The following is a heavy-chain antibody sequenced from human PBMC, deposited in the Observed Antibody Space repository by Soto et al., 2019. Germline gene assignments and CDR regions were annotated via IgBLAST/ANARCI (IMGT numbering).Heavy chain of an antibody. J-gene: IGHJ3*02. Sequence: SETLSLTCTVSGGSISSYYWSWIRQPPGKGPEWIGYIYYSGSTNYNPSLKSRVTISVDTSKNQFSLKLSSVTAADTAVYYFAGDYDFLSAYYGIGAFDIWGQGTMVTVSS. V-gene: IGHV4-59*08. CDR3: AGDYDFLSAYYGIGAFDI. CDR1: GGSISSYY. CDR2: IYYSGST. D-gene: IGHD3-3*01.